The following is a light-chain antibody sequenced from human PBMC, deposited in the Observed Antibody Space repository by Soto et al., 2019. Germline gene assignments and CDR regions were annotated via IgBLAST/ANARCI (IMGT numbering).Light chain of an antibody. Sequence: AIQMTQSPSSLSASVGDRVTITCWASQSLRNDLGWFQQKPGKAPKLLIYAASSLQSGVPSRFSGSGSGTDFTLTISSLQPEDFATYYCLQNYNYPFTFGPGTTVDIK. CDR3: LQNYNYPFT. CDR1: QSLRND. CDR2: AAS. V-gene: IGKV1-6*01. J-gene: IGKJ3*01.